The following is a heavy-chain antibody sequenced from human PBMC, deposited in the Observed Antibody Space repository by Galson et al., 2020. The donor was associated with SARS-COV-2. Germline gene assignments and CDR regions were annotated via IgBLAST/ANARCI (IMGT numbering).Heavy chain of an antibody. CDR1: GYSFTSYW. V-gene: IGHV5-10-1*01. J-gene: IGHJ6*03. CDR3: ARHWGRQTIPNIFYYYMDV. D-gene: IGHD3-16*01. Sequence: HGESLKISCKGSGYSFTSYWINWVRQMPGKGLEWMGRIDPSDSYTNYSPSFQGHVTISADKSISTAYLQWSSLKASDTAMYYCARHWGRQTIPNIFYYYMDVWGKGTTVTVSS. CDR2: IDPSDSYT.